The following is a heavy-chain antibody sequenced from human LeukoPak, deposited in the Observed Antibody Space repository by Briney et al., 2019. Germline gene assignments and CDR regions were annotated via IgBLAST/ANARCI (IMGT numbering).Heavy chain of an antibody. Sequence: GASVKVSCKASGYTFTGYYMHWVRQAPGQGLEWMGWINPNSGGTNYAQKFQGRVTMTRDTSISTAYMELSSMRSDDTAVYYCASHDSSGYIFDYWGQGTLVTVSS. J-gene: IGHJ4*02. V-gene: IGHV1-2*02. CDR3: ASHDSSGYIFDY. CDR2: INPNSGGT. D-gene: IGHD3-22*01. CDR1: GYTFTGYY.